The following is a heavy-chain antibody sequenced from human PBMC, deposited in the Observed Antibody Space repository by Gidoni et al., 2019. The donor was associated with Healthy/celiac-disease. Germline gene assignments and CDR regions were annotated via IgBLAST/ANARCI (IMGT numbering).Heavy chain of an antibody. CDR1: GGSFSGYY. J-gene: IGHJ5*02. CDR2: INHSGST. V-gene: IGHV4-34*01. Sequence: QVQLQQWGAGLLKPSETLSLTCAVYGGSFSGYYWSWIRQPPGKGLEWIGEINHSGSTNYNPSLKSRVTISVDTSKNQFSLKLSSVTAADTAVYYCARYIVVVPAAPRCWFDPWGQGTLVTVSS. CDR3: ARYIVVVPAAPRCWFDP. D-gene: IGHD2-2*01.